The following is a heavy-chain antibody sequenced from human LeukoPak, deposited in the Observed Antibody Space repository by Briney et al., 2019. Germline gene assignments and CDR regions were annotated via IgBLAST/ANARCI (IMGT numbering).Heavy chain of an antibody. CDR2: IYYSGST. V-gene: IGHV4-39*01. CDR1: GGSISSSSYY. J-gene: IGHJ3*02. CDR3: ARLIKHAVAPDAFDI. D-gene: IGHD4-23*01. Sequence: PSETLSLTCTVSGGSISSSSYYWGWIRQPPGKGLEWIGSIYYSGSTYYNPSLKSRVTISVDTSKNQFSLKLSSVTAADTAVYYCARLIKHAVAPDAFDIWGQGTMVTVSS.